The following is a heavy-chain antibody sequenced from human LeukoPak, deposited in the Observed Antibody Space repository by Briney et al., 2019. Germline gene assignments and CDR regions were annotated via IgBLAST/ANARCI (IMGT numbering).Heavy chain of an antibody. CDR1: GFTFSSYA. J-gene: IGHJ4*02. V-gene: IGHV3-30*04. Sequence: GGSLRLSCAASGFTFSSYAMHWVRQAPGKGLEWVAVISYDGSNKYYADSVKGRFTISRDNSKNTLYLQMNSLRAEDTAVYYCARDGATIFGVVIIGPSTFDYWGQGTLVTVSS. D-gene: IGHD3-3*01. CDR2: ISYDGSNK. CDR3: ARDGATIFGVVIIGPSTFDY.